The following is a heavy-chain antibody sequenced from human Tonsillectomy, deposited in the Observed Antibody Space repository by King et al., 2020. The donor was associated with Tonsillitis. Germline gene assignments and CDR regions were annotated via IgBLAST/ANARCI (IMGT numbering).Heavy chain of an antibody. D-gene: IGHD2-2*01. CDR2: ISWNSGSI. V-gene: IGHV3-9*01. J-gene: IGHJ3*02. CDR1: GFTFDDYA. CDR3: AKDIVRYCSSTSCSDAFDI. Sequence: VQLVESGGGLVQPGRSLGLSCAASGFTFDDYAMHWVRQAPGKGLEWVSGISWNSGSIGYADSVKGRFTISRDNAKNSLYLQMNSLRAEDTALYYCAKDIVRYCSSTSCSDAFDIWGQGTMVTVSS.